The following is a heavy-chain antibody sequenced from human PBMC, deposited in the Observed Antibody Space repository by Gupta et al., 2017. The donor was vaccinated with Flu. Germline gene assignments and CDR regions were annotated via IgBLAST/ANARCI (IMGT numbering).Heavy chain of an antibody. J-gene: IGHJ6*02. CDR3: ARERDYDMDV. D-gene: IGHD1-26*01. V-gene: IGHV1-8*01. CDR2: MNPNSDNT. Sequence: NWVRQATGQGLEWMGWMNPNSDNTGYAQKFQGRVTMTRNTSISTAYMELSSLRSEDTAVYYCARERDYDMDVWGQGTTVTVSS.